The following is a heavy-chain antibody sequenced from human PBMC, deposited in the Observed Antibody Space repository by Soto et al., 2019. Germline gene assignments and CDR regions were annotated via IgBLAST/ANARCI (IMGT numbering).Heavy chain of an antibody. CDR2: INHSGST. CDR3: ARAGTMVRGVIYWFDP. J-gene: IGHJ5*02. D-gene: IGHD3-10*01. V-gene: IGHV4-34*01. Sequence: SETLSLTCAVYGGSFSGYYWSWIRQPPGKGLEWIGEINHSGSTNYNPSLKSRVTISVDTSKNQFSLKLGSVTAADTAVYYCARAGTMVRGVIYWFDPWGQGTLVTVSS. CDR1: GGSFSGYY.